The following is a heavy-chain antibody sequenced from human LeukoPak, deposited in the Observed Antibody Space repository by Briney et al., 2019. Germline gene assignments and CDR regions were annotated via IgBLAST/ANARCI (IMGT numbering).Heavy chain of an antibody. CDR3: TTVLTYYYGSGSYYKIPFDY. V-gene: IGHV3-15*01. D-gene: IGHD3-10*01. CDR1: GFTFSNAW. J-gene: IGHJ4*02. CDR2: IKSKTDGGTT. Sequence: GGSLRVSCAASGFTFSNAWMSWVRQAPGKGLEWVGRIKSKTDGGTTDYAAPVKGRFTISRDDSKNTLYLQMNSLKTEDTAVYYCTTVLTYYYGSGSYYKIPFDYWGQGTLVTVSS.